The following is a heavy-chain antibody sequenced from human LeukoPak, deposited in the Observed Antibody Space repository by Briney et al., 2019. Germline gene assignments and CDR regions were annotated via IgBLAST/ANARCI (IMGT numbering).Heavy chain of an antibody. CDR1: GGSISSGDYY. V-gene: IGHV4-30-4*01. D-gene: IGHD2-15*01. CDR2: IYYSGST. J-gene: IGHJ4*02. Sequence: PSQTLSLTCTVSGGSISSGDYYWSWIRQPPGKGPEWIGYIYYSGSTYYNPSLKSRVTISVDTSKNQFSLKLSSVTAADTAVYYCARSQLPLSGFDYWGQGTLVTVSS. CDR3: ARSQLPLSGFDY.